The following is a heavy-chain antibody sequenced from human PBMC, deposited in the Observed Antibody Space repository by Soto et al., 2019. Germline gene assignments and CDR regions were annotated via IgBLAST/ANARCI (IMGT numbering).Heavy chain of an antibody. CDR2: IIPLFGTA. V-gene: IGHV1-69*01. CDR1: GGTFSTYA. Sequence: QVQLEQSGAEVKQPGSSVRVSCKTSGGTFSTYAINWVRQAPGQGLEWMGAIIPLFGTADYSQKFQGRVTITADESTSTAYMELSSLRSDDTAVYFCARPKGTYSSGYYYFELWGQGTLVTVSS. J-gene: IGHJ4*02. D-gene: IGHD6-19*01. CDR3: ARPKGTYSSGYYYFEL.